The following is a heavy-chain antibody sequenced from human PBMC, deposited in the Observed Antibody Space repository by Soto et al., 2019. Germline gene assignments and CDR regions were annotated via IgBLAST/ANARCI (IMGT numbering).Heavy chain of an antibody. J-gene: IGHJ4*02. V-gene: IGHV1-69*06. CDR2: IIPIFGTA. D-gene: IGHD3-22*01. CDR1: GGTFSSYA. Sequence: SVKVSCKASGGTFSSYAISWVRQAPGQGLEWMGGIIPIFGTANYAQKFQGRVTITADKSTSTAYMELSSLRSEDTAVYYCARDRRYYDSSGYYLDYWGQGTLVTVSS. CDR3: ARDRRYYDSSGYYLDY.